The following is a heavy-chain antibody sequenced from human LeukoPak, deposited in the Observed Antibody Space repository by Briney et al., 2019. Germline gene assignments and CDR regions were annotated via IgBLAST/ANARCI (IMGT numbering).Heavy chain of an antibody. CDR3: ARDISSSWYQSFYYYGMDV. J-gene: IGHJ6*02. V-gene: IGHV3-21*01. CDR2: IRSSSSYI. CDR1: GFTFSSYS. D-gene: IGHD6-13*01. Sequence: GGSLRLSCAASGFTFSSYSMNWVRQAPGKGLEWVSSIRSSSSYIYYADSVKGRFTISRDNAKNSLYLQMNSLRAEDTAVYYCARDISSSWYQSFYYYGMDVWGQGTTVTVSS.